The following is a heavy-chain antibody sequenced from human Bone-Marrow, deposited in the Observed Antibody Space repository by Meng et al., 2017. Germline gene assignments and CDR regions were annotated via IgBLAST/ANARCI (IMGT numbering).Heavy chain of an antibody. CDR3: ARGIVGGRYAYFDY. CDR1: GGTFSSYA. V-gene: IGHV1-69*13. J-gene: IGHJ4*02. CDR2: IIPIFGTA. D-gene: IGHD1-26*01. Sequence: SVKVSCKASGGTFSSYAISWVRQAPGQGLEWMGGIIPIFGTANYAQKFQGRVTITADESTSTAYMELSSLRSEDTAVYYCARGIVGGRYAYFDYWGQGTLVTVSS.